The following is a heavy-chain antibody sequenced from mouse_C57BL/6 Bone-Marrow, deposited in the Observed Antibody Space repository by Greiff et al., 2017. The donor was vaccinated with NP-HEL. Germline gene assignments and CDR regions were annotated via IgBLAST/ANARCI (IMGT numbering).Heavy chain of an antibody. CDR2: INYDGSST. CDR1: GFTFSDYY. CDR3: ARDGLLGFAY. J-gene: IGHJ3*01. D-gene: IGHD3-1*01. V-gene: IGHV5-16*01. Sequence: EVQLVESEGGLVQPGSSMKLSCTASGFTFSDYYMAWVRQVPEKGLEWVANINYDGSSTYYLDSLKSRFIISRDNAKNILYLQMSSLKSEDTATYYCARDGLLGFAYWGQGTLVTVSA.